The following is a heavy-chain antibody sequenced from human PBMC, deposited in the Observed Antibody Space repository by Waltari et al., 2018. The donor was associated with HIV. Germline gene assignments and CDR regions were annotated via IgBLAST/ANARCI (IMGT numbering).Heavy chain of an antibody. CDR2: IRSKANSYAT. D-gene: IGHD6-19*01. V-gene: IGHV3-73*01. CDR3: TRQGIAVAEDY. CDR1: GFTFSASV. Sequence: EVQLVESGGGLVQPGGSLKLPCAASGFTFSASVMHWVRQASGKGLEWVGRIRSKANSYATAYAASVKGRFTISRDDSKNTAYLQMNSLKTEDTAVYYCTRQGIAVAEDYWGQGTLVTVSS. J-gene: IGHJ4*02.